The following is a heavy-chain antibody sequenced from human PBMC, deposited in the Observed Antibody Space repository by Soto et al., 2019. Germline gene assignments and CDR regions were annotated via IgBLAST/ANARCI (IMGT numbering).Heavy chain of an antibody. Sequence: SVKVSCKASGGTFSSYAISWVRQAPGQGLEWMGGIIPIFGTANYAQKFQGRVTITADESTSTAYMELSSLRSEDTAVYYCARGWSGYYDFDYWGQGTLVTVPS. CDR2: IIPIFGTA. J-gene: IGHJ4*02. D-gene: IGHD3-3*01. CDR3: ARGWSGYYDFDY. V-gene: IGHV1-69*13. CDR1: GGTFSSYA.